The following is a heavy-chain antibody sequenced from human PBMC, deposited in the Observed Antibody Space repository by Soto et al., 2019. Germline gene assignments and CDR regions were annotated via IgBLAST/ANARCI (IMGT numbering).Heavy chain of an antibody. CDR1: GFTFSSYA. CDR2: ISYDGSNK. J-gene: IGHJ6*02. Sequence: QVQLVESGGGVVQPGRSLSLSCAASGFTFSSYAMHWVRQAPGKGLEWVAVISYDGSNKYYADSVKRRFTISRDNSKNTLYLQMNSLIAEYTAVYYCARDRLRDIWNHLPYYYYGMDVWGQGTTVTVSS. CDR3: ARDRLRDIWNHLPYYYYGMDV. V-gene: IGHV3-30-3*01. D-gene: IGHD1-1*01.